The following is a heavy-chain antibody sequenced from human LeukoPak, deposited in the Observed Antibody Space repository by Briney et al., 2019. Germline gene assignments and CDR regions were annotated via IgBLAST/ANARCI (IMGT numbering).Heavy chain of an antibody. CDR1: GFSFSTSG. D-gene: IGHD5-12*01. J-gene: IGHJ4*02. Sequence: GGSLKLSCAASGFSFSTSGMHWVRQASRKGLEWVGRIRSKARSYATTYAESVKGRFTISRDDSKNTAYLQMNSLKTEDTAVYYCTSQVDEGYWGQGTLVTVSS. CDR3: TSQVDEGY. CDR2: IRSKARSYAT. V-gene: IGHV3-73*01.